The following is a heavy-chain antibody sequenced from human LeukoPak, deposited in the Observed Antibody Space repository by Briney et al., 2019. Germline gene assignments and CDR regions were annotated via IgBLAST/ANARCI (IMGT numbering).Heavy chain of an antibody. Sequence: GGSLRLSCAASGFTFDDYAMHWVRQAPGKGLEWVSGISWNSGSIGYADSVKGRFTISRDNAKNSLYLQMNSLRAEDTAVYYCARDKPVYSSSWDQWYFDLWGRGTLVTVSS. V-gene: IGHV3-9*01. CDR3: ARDKPVYSSSWDQWYFDL. CDR1: GFTFDDYA. D-gene: IGHD6-13*01. CDR2: ISWNSGSI. J-gene: IGHJ2*01.